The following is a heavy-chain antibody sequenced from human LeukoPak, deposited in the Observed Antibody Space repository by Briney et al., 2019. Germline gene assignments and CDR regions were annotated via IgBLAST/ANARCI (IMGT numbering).Heavy chain of an antibody. CDR2: IIPIFGTA. Sequence: ASVKVSCKASGGTFSSYAVSWVRQAPGQGLEWMGGIIPIFGTANYAQKFQGRVTITTDESTSTAYMELSSLRSEDTAVYYCARERIAAAGTLEYYFDYWGQGPLVTVSS. J-gene: IGHJ4*02. CDR1: GGTFSSYA. CDR3: ARERIAAAGTLEYYFDY. V-gene: IGHV1-69*05. D-gene: IGHD6-13*01.